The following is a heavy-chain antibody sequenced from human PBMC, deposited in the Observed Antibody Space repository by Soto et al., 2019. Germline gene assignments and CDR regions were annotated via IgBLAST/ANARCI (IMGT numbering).Heavy chain of an antibody. CDR2: IYPGDSDT. J-gene: IGHJ4*02. V-gene: IGHV5-51*01. Sequence: LKISCKGSGYSFTSYWIGWVRQMPGKGLEWRGIIYPGDSDTRYSPSFQGQVTISADKSISTAYLQWSSLKASDTAMYYCARRREYSGYDYYFDYWGQGXLVTVYS. CDR3: ARRREYSGYDYYFDY. CDR1: GYSFTSYW. D-gene: IGHD5-12*01.